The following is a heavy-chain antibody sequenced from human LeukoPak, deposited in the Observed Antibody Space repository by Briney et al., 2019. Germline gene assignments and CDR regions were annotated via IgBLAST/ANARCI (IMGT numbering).Heavy chain of an antibody. J-gene: IGHJ4*02. CDR2: IYYSGST. CDR1: GGSISSSSYY. Sequence: SETLSLTCTVSGGSISSSSYYWGWIRQPPGKGLEWIGSIYYSGSTYYNPSLKSRVTISVDTSKNQFSLKLSSVTAADTAVYYCARAPAAGTYPDGGPGKYYFDYWGQGPLVTVSS. CDR3: ARAPAAGTYPDGGPGKYYFDY. V-gene: IGHV4-39*07. D-gene: IGHD6-13*01.